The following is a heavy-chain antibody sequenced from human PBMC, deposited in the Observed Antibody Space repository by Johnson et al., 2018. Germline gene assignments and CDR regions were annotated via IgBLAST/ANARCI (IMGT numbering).Heavy chain of an antibody. Sequence: QVQLQESGGGVVQPGRSLRLSCAASDFTFSTYDMHWVRQAPGKGLEWVAVIWYDGSNKYYAESVKGRFTISRDKSKNPLSLQMKRLRAEDSAGSYCANTHVEMATIGGAFDICGQGTMVTVSS. CDR3: ANTHVEMATIGGAFDI. CDR1: DFTFSTYD. J-gene: IGHJ3*02. CDR2: IWYDGSNK. V-gene: IGHV3-33*03. D-gene: IGHD5-24*01.